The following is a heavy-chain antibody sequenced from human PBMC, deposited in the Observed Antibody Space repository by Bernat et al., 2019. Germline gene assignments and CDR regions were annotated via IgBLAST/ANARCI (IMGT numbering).Heavy chain of an antibody. V-gene: IGHV3-7*03. CDR2: IKQDGSEK. J-gene: IGHJ4*02. Sequence: EVQLVESGGGLVQPGGSLRLSCAASGFTFSSYWMSWVRQAPGKGLEWVANIKQDGSEKYYVDSVKGRFTISRDNAKNSLYLQMNSLRAEDTAVYYCAREGGYDYIWGSYSYIPFFDYWGQGTLVTVSS. CDR1: GFTFSSYW. CDR3: AREGGYDYIWGSYSYIPFFDY. D-gene: IGHD3-16*02.